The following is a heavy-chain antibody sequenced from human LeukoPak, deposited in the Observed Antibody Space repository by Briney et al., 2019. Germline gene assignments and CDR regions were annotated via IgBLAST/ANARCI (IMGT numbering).Heavy chain of an antibody. J-gene: IGHJ4*02. CDR3: ARGLRIAVAGNIDY. CDR1: GFTFIKYS. Sequence: GGSLRLSCAASGFTFIKYSMTWVRQAPGKGLEWVSAITGSGAFTDYADSVKGRFTISRDNSKNTLYLQMNSLRAEDTAVYYCARGLRIAVAGNIDYWGQGTLVTVSS. V-gene: IGHV3-23*01. D-gene: IGHD6-19*01. CDR2: ITGSGAFT.